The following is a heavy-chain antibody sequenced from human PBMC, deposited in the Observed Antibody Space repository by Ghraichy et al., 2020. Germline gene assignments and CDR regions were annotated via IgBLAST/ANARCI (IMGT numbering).Heavy chain of an antibody. CDR2: IYYSGST. J-gene: IGHJ6*03. V-gene: IGHV4-59*08. CDR1: GGSISSYY. D-gene: IGHD3-10*01. CDR3: ARTLWFGESRYYYYYMDV. Sequence: SETLSLTCTVSGGSISSYYWSWIRQPPGKGLEWIGYIYYSGSTNYNPSLKSRVTISVDTSKNQFSLKLSSVTAADTAVYYCARTLWFGESRYYYYYMDVWGKGTTVTVSS.